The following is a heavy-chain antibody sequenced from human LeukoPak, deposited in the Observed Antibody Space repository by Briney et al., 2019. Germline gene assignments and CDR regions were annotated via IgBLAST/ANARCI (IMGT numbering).Heavy chain of an antibody. CDR3: AKDPHTGYSFAY. CDR1: GFTFSSYA. D-gene: IGHD5-18*01. V-gene: IGHV3-23*01. CDR2: LSGSGGST. J-gene: IGHJ4*02. Sequence: GGSLRLSCVFSGFTFSSYAMSWVRQAPGKGLEWVSSLSGSGGSTYYADSVKGRFTISRDNSKNALYLQMNSLRVEDTAVYYCAKDPHTGYSFAYWGQGTLVTVSS.